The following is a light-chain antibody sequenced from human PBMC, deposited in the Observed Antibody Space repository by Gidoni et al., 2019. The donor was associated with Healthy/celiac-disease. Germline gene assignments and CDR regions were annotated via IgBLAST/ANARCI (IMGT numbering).Light chain of an antibody. CDR3: SSYTSSSSYV. V-gene: IGLV2-14*01. CDR1: SSHVGGYNY. Sequence: QSALTQPASVSGSPGLSITITCTGTSSHVGGYNYVSWYQQHPGTAPKLMIYKARNPPSGVSNRFSGSKSGNTASLTISGLQAEDEADYYCSSYTSSSSYVFGTGTKVTVL. J-gene: IGLJ1*01. CDR2: KAR.